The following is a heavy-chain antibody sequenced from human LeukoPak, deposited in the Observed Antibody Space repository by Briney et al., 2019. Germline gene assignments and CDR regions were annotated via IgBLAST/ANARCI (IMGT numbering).Heavy chain of an antibody. D-gene: IGHD1-26*01. CDR1: GGSISSGSYY. J-gene: IGHJ4*02. CDR3: AKSGGYGLIDK. CDR2: IYTSGST. V-gene: IGHV4-61*02. Sequence: MTSETLSLTCTVSGGSISSGSYYWSWIRQPAGKGLEWIGRIYTSGSTNYNPSLKSRVTISVDTSRNLFSLRLNSMTAADTAVYYCAKSGGYGLIDKWGQGTLVTVSS.